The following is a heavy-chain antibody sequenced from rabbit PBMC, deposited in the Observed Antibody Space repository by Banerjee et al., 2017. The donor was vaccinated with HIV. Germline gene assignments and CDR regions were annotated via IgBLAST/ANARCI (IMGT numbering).Heavy chain of an antibody. J-gene: IGHJ6*01. V-gene: IGHV1S40*01. Sequence: LTCTASGIDFSGYYYMCWVRQAPGKGLEWIACIGTGGGSTHYASWAKGRFTISETSSTTVTLQMTSLTAADTATYFCARAYGNNGYYLWGPGTLVTVS. D-gene: IGHD1-1*01. CDR1: GIDFSGYYY. CDR3: ARAYGNNGYYL. CDR2: IGTGGGST.